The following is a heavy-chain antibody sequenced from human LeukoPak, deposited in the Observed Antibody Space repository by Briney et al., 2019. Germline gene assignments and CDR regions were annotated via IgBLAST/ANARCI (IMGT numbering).Heavy chain of an antibody. Sequence: GGSLRLSCAASGFIFSNYWMSWVRQAPGKGLKWVANIKQDGSEKYYVDSVKGRFTISRDNAKHSLYLQVNSLRVEDTAVYYCARDAAPGLFDYWGQGTLVTVSS. CDR3: ARDAAPGLFDY. D-gene: IGHD6-13*01. CDR2: IKQDGSEK. CDR1: GFIFSNYW. J-gene: IGHJ4*02. V-gene: IGHV3-7*01.